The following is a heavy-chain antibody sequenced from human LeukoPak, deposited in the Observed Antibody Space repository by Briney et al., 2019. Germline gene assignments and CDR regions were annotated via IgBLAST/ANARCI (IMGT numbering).Heavy chain of an antibody. J-gene: IGHJ3*02. V-gene: IGHV3-66*01. Sequence: GGSLRLSCAASGFTVSSNYMSWVRQAPGKGLEWVSVIYSGGSTYYADSVKGRFTTSRDNSKNTLYLQMNSLRAEDTAVYYCARDYYGSGSYYSFEGHDAFDIWGQGTMVTVSS. CDR1: GFTVSSNY. D-gene: IGHD3-10*01. CDR2: IYSGGST. CDR3: ARDYYGSGSYYSFEGHDAFDI.